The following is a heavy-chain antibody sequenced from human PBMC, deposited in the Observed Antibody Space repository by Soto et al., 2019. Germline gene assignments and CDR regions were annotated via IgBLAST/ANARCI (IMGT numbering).Heavy chain of an antibody. CDR2: IYSGGST. Sequence: GGSLRLSCAASGFTVSSNYMSWVRQAPGKGLEWVSVIYSGGSTYYADSVKGRFTISRDNSKNTLYPQMNSLRAEDTAVYYCARDRTTSYYGMVVWGQGTTVTVSS. CDR3: ARDRTTSYYGMVV. V-gene: IGHV3-53*01. D-gene: IGHD4-4*01. CDR1: GFTVSSNY. J-gene: IGHJ6*02.